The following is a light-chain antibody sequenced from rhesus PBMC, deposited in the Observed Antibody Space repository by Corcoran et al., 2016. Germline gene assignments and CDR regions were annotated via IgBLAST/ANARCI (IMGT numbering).Light chain of an antibody. CDR3: SSYAGSNTFL. CDR1: SSDIGGYTY. V-gene: IGLV2-32*02. J-gene: IGLJ2*01. CDR2: EVT. Sequence: QAALTQPRSVSGSPGQSVTISCTGTSSDIGGYTYVSWYQQHPGTAPKLIIYEVTKRPSGVSDRFSASKSGNTASLTISGLQAEDESDYYCSSYAGSNTFLFGGGTRLTVL.